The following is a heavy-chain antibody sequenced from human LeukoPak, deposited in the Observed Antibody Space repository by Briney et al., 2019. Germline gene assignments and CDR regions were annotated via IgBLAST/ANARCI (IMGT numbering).Heavy chain of an antibody. V-gene: IGHV3-53*01. Sequence: QSGGSLRLSCAASGFTVSSNYMSWVRQAPGKGLEWVSVIYSGGSTYYADSVKGRFTISRDNSKNTLCLQMNSLRAEDTAVYYCARDFVTGYDSSGYYLPTGAFDIWGQGTMVTVSS. CDR2: IYSGGST. D-gene: IGHD3-22*01. CDR3: ARDFVTGYDSSGYYLPTGAFDI. CDR1: GFTVSSNY. J-gene: IGHJ3*02.